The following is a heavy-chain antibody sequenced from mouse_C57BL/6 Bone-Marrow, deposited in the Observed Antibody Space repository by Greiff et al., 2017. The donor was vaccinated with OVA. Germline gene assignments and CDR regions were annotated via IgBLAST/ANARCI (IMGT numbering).Heavy chain of an antibody. D-gene: IGHD2-10*02. V-gene: IGHV1-82*01. CDR2: IYPGDGDT. J-gene: IGHJ2*01. CDR1: GYAFSSSW. CDR3: ATYGNPYFDY. Sequence: VQLKESGPELVKPGASVKISCKASGYAFSSSWMNWVKQRPGKGLEWIGRIYPGDGDTNYNGKFKGKATLTADKSSSTAYMQLSSLTSEDSAVYFCATYGNPYFDYWGQGTTLTVSS.